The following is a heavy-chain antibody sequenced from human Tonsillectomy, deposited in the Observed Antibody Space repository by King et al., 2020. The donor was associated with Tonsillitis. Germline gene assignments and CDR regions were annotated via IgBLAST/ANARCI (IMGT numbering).Heavy chain of an antibody. CDR2: RRKRVATP. D-gene: IGHD6-6*01. CDR3: ARAYSSSSSPFDC. V-gene: IGHV1-69*01. CDR1: GDRVRKEE. J-gene: IGHJ4*02. Sequence: GKREEEGEEWKKDGEEGKGAGKEEGDRVRKEERKGGREEKGKGGEGRGGRRKRVATPNYAQKFKGRVTITADESTSTAYMEVSSLRSEDTAVYYCARAYSSSSSPFDCWGQGTLVTVSS.